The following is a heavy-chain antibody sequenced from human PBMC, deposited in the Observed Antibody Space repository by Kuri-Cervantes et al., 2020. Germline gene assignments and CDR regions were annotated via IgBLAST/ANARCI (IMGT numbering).Heavy chain of an antibody. CDR3: AKALIAARLYYYGMDV. CDR2: INADGSDT. CDR1: GFTFSTYW. Sequence: GGSLRLSCAASGFTFSTYWMHWVRQVPGKGPVWVARINADGSDTSYADSVKGRFTISRDNAKNTLYLQMNSLRAEDTAVYYCAKALIAARLYYYGMDVWGQGTTVTVSS. J-gene: IGHJ6*02. D-gene: IGHD6-6*01. V-gene: IGHV3-74*01.